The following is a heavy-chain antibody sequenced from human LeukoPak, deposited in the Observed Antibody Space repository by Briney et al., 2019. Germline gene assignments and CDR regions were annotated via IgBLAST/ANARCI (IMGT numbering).Heavy chain of an antibody. CDR2: IDYSGNT. Sequence: KPLETLSLTCIVSGGSISSSSYYWGWIRQSPGKGLEWIGRIDYSGNTYYNPSLKSRITISVDTSKNQFSLKLSSVTAADTSLHYCARESSATDYWGQGTLVTVSS. V-gene: IGHV4-39*02. D-gene: IGHD6-19*01. J-gene: IGHJ4*02. CDR3: ARESSATDY. CDR1: GGSISSSSYY.